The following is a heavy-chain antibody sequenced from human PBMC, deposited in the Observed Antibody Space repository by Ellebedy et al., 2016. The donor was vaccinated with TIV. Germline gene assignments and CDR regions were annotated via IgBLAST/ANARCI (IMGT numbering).Heavy chain of an antibody. CDR2: IIPIFGTA. CDR1: GGTFSSYA. D-gene: IGHD2-2*01. CDR3: ARDSCSSTSCGGLL. V-gene: IGHV1-69*13. Sequence: AASVKVSCKASGGTFSSYAISWVRQAPGQGLEWMGGIIPIFGTANYAQKFQGRVTITADESTSTAYIELSSLRSEDTAVYYCARDSCSSTSCGGLLWGQGTLVTVSS. J-gene: IGHJ4*02.